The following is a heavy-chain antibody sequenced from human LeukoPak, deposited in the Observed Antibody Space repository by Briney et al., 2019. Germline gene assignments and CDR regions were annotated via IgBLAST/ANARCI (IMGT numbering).Heavy chain of an antibody. V-gene: IGHV3-21*01. CDR1: GFTFSSYS. CDR2: ISSSSYI. J-gene: IGHJ4*02. CDR3: ARHSGHDFDY. Sequence: GGSLRLSCAASGFTFSSYSMNWVRQAPEKGLEWVSSISSSSYIYYADSVKGRFTISRDNAKNSLYLQMNSLRAEDTAVYYCARHSGHDFDYWGQGTLVTVSS. D-gene: IGHD2-15*01.